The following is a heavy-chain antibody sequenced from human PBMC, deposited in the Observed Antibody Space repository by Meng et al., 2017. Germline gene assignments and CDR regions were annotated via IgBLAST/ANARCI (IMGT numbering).Heavy chain of an antibody. D-gene: IGHD3-22*01. CDR1: GYTFTSYA. Sequence: QVQLVQSGSEFKKPGASVEGSCKASGYTFTSYAMNWVRQAPGQGLEWMGWINTNTVNPTYAQGFTGRFVFSLDTSVSTAYLQISSLKAEDTAVYYCARSDFDSSGYLYYFDYWGPGTLVTVSS. CDR3: ARSDFDSSGYLYYFDY. CDR2: INTNTVNP. V-gene: IGHV7-4-1*02. J-gene: IGHJ4*02.